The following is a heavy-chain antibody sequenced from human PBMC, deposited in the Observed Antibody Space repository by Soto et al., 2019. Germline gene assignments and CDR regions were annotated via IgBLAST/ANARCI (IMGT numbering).Heavy chain of an antibody. CDR2: MNPNSGNT. CDR3: AREGVRGMEV. D-gene: IGHD2-8*01. J-gene: IGHJ6*02. CDR1: GYTFTSYD. Sequence: QVQLVQSGAEVTQPGASVKVSCKASGYTFTSYDINWVRQATGQGLEWMGWMNPNSGNTCYAQKVQGRITMTRNTAISTAYMELSSLRSENTAVYYCAREGVRGMEVWGQGNTVTVSS. V-gene: IGHV1-8*01.